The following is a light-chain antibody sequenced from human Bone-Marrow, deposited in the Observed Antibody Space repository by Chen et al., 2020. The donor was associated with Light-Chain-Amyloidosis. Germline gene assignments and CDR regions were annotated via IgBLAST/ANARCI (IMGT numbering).Light chain of an antibody. J-gene: IGLJ3*02. CDR3: QSYQGSSQGV. Sequence: NFMLTQPHSVSESPGKTVIISCTRSSGSISTNYVQGSQQRPGSSPTTVLYEDDQRPSGVPDRFSGSIDRSSNSASLTISGLKTEDEADDCCQSYQGSSQGVFGGGTKLTVL. V-gene: IGLV6-57*01. CDR1: SGSISTNY. CDR2: EDD.